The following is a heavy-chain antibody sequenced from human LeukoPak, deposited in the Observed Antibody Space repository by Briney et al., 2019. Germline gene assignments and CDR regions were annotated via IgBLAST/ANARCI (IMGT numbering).Heavy chain of an antibody. V-gene: IGHV3-7*04. CDR1: GFTFSSYW. CDR3: ARAYYYGSGSYYPEGY. J-gene: IGHJ4*02. Sequence: GGSLRLSCAASGFTFSSYWMSWVRQAPGKGLEWVANIKQDGSDKYYVDSVKGRFTISRDNAKNSLYLQMNSLRAEDTAVYYCARAYYYGSGSYYPEGYWGQGTLVTVSS. D-gene: IGHD3-10*01. CDR2: IKQDGSDK.